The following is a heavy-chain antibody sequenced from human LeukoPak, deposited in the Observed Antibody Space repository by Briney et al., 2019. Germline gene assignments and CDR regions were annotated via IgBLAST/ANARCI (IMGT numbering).Heavy chain of an antibody. CDR3: ARGIWSTTLTAYYLDY. D-gene: IGHD2-21*02. CDR1: GYIFTGYY. CDR2: INPNSGDT. V-gene: IGHV1-2*02. J-gene: IGHJ4*02. Sequence: ASVKVSCKASGYIFTGYYMHWVRQAPGQGLEWMGWINPNSGDTNYAQKFQGRVTMTRDTSISTAYMELSRLRSDDTAVYYCARGIWSTTLTAYYLDYWGQGTLVTVSS.